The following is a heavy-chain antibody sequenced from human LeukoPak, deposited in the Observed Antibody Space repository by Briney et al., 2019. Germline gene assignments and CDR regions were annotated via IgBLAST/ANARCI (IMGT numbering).Heavy chain of an antibody. Sequence: GGSLRLSCAASGFTFSSYVMSWVRQAPGKGLEYLSVISSSGGTTYYADSVKGRFTISRDNSKNTLYLQMNSLRAEDTAVYYCANPGVVVARWFDYWGQGTLVTVSS. D-gene: IGHD2-15*01. J-gene: IGHJ4*02. V-gene: IGHV3-23*01. CDR1: GFTFSSYV. CDR2: ISSSGGTT. CDR3: ANPGVVVARWFDY.